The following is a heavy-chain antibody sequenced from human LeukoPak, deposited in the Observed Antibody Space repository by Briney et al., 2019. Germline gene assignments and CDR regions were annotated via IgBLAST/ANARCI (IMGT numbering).Heavy chain of an antibody. D-gene: IGHD4-17*01. CDR3: ASTSVTTGPYYYYYGMDV. Sequence: PGRSLRLSCAASGFTFSSYAMHWVRQAPGKGLEWVAVISYDGSNKYYADSVKGRFTISRDNSKNTLYLQMNSLRAEDTAVYYCASTSVTTGPYYYYYGMDVWGQGTTVTVSS. J-gene: IGHJ6*02. CDR2: ISYDGSNK. V-gene: IGHV3-30*04. CDR1: GFTFSSYA.